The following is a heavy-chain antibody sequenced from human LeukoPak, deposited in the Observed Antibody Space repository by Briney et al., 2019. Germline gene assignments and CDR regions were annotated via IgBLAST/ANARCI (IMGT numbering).Heavy chain of an antibody. CDR3: ARVTAVAGAYYFDY. J-gene: IGHJ4*02. D-gene: IGHD6-19*01. CDR2: IYYSGST. Sequence: SETLSLTCTVSGGSISSYYWSWIRQPPGKGLEWIGYIYYSGSTNYNPSLKSRATISVDTSKNQFSLKLSSVTAADTAVYYCARVTAVAGAYYFDYWGQGTLVTVSS. CDR1: GGSISSYY. V-gene: IGHV4-59*01.